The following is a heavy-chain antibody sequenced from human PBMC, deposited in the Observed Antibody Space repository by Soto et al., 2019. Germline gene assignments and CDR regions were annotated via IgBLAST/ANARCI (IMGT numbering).Heavy chain of an antibody. CDR2: IYPHDSDI. Sequence: EVQLVQSGPEVKKPGESLKISCKGSGYTFINYWIGWVRQMPGKGLEWMGVIYPHDSDIRYSPSFQGQVTISAYKSISTAYLQWSSLKASDTAMYYCARHLLGVTTPYFDYWGQGTLVTVSS. J-gene: IGHJ4*02. V-gene: IGHV5-51*01. CDR1: GYTFINYW. CDR3: ARHLLGVTTPYFDY. D-gene: IGHD4-17*01.